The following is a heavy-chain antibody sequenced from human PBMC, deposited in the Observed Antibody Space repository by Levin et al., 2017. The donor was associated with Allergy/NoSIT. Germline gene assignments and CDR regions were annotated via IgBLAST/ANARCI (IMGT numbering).Heavy chain of an antibody. Sequence: GGSLRLSCAASGFTFSNYWMHWVRQAPGKGLVWVSRIDSDGSSTSYADSVKGRFTVSRDNAKNTFYLQMNSLRAEDTAVYYCTRDAPPGDFHSWGQGTLVTVSS. CDR3: TRDAPPGDFHS. V-gene: IGHV3-74*01. D-gene: IGHD3-10*01. CDR1: GFTFSNYW. CDR2: IDSDGSST. J-gene: IGHJ4*02.